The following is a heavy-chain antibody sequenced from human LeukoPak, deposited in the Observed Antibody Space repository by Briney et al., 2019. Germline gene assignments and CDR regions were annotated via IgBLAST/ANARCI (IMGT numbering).Heavy chain of an antibody. CDR1: GFTFSSYG. D-gene: IGHD5-18*01. J-gene: IGHJ4*02. V-gene: IGHV3-30*18. CDR3: AKWFGSSYGYLDY. CDR2: IPYDGSNK. Sequence: PGRSLRLSCAASGFTFSSYGMHWVRQAPGKGLEWVAVIPYDGSNKYYADSVKGRFTISRDNSKNTLYLQMNSLRAEDTAVYYCAKWFGSSYGYLDYWGQGTLVTVSS.